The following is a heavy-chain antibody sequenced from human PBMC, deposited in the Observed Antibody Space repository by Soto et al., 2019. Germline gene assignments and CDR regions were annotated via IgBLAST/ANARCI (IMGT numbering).Heavy chain of an antibody. D-gene: IGHD5-12*01. CDR2: VYSSGGT. CDR3: ARDGDGYNH. J-gene: IGHJ4*02. CDR1: GGSVSSGSYY. V-gene: IGHV4-61*01. Sequence: QVQLQESGPGLVKPSETLSLTCSVSGGSVSSGSYYWSWIRQPPGKGLEWVGYVYSSGGTSYNPSLKSRVTISLDTPKNQFSLKLSSVTAADTAVYYCARDGDGYNHWGQGTLVTVSS.